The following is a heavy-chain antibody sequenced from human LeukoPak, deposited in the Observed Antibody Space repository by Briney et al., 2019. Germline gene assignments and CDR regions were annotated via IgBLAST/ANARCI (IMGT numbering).Heavy chain of an antibody. CDR2: FDPEDGET. CDR3: ATVLIFGVVIIQNWFDP. D-gene: IGHD3-3*01. V-gene: IGHV1-24*01. Sequence: ASVKVSXKVSGYTLTELSMHWVRQAPGKGLEWMGGFDPEDGETIYAQKFQGRVTMTEDTSTDTAYMELSSLRSEDTAVYYCATVLIFGVVIIQNWFDPWGQGTLVTVSS. CDR1: GYTLTELS. J-gene: IGHJ5*02.